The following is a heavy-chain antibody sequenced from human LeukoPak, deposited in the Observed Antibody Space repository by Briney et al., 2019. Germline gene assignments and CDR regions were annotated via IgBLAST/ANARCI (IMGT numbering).Heavy chain of an antibody. V-gene: IGHV4-59*01. CDR1: GGSISSYY. CDR2: IYYSGST. D-gene: IGHD1-26*01. J-gene: IGHJ3*02. CDR3: ARDVGSYRAFDI. Sequence: SETLSLTCTVSGGSISSYYWSWIRQPPGKGLEWIGYIYYSGSTNYNPSLKSRVTISVDTSKNQFSLKLSSVTAADTAVYYCARDVGSYRAFDIWGQGTMVTVSS.